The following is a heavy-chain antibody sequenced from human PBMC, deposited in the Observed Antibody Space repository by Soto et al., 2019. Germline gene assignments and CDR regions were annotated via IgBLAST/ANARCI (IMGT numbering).Heavy chain of an antibody. CDR2: IHYSGST. CDR1: GVNISSNIYY. V-gene: IGHV4-39*02. D-gene: IGHD2-2*01. J-gene: IGHJ4*02. CDR3: ARVPDY. Sequence: SETQSLTSTFSGVNISSNIYYWGWIRKPPGKGLEWIGNIHYSGSTYYDSSLQSRVTISIDTSKNQFSLKLSSVTATDTAVYYCARVPDYWGQGILVTVSS.